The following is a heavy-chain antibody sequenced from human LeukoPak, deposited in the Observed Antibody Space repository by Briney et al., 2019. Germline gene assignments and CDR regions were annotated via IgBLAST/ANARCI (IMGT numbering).Heavy chain of an antibody. V-gene: IGHV4-59*01. CDR2: IYYSGST. CDR3: ATSLYYDFWRCAFDI. J-gene: IGHJ3*02. Sequence: SETLSLTCTVSGGSISSYYWSWIRQPPGKGLEWIGYIYYSGSTNYNPSLKSRVTISVDTSKNQFSLKLSSVTAADTAVYYCATSLYYDFWRCAFDIWGQGTMVTVSS. D-gene: IGHD3-3*01. CDR1: GGSISSYY.